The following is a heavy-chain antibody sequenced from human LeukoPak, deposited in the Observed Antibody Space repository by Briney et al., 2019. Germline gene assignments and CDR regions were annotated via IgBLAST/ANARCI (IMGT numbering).Heavy chain of an antibody. J-gene: IGHJ4*02. CDR1: GFTFSSYA. Sequence: GGSLRLSCAASGFTFSSYAMSWVRQAPGEGLDWVSTISAAGGSTYYADSVKGRFTISRDNSKNTLYLQMNSLRAEDTAVYYCAKRWLQSNPHFDYWGQGTLVTVSS. D-gene: IGHD5-24*01. CDR2: ISAAGGST. V-gene: IGHV3-23*01. CDR3: AKRWLQSNPHFDY.